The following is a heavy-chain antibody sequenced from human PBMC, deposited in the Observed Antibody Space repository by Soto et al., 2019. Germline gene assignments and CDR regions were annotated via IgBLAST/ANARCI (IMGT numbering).Heavy chain of an antibody. CDR1: GGSISSGGYY. D-gene: IGHD3-9*01. J-gene: IGHJ6*02. V-gene: IGHV4-31*03. CDR3: AREDSVLRYFDWLKNPTYYYGMDV. Sequence: PSETLSLTCTVSGGSISSGGYYWSWIRQHPGKGLEWIGYIYYSGSTYYNPSLKSRVTISVDTSKNQFSLKLSSVTAADTAVYYCAREDSVLRYFDWLKNPTYYYGMDVWGQGTTVTVSS. CDR2: IYYSGST.